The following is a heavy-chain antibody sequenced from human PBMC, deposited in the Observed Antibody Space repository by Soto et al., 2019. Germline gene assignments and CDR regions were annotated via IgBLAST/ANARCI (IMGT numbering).Heavy chain of an antibody. Sequence: QVQLQQWGAGLLKPSETLSLTCAVYGGSFSPYFWSWIRQPPGKGLEWSGEINHSGSTNYNPSLTRPATISVHTYKQAVSAERPSVAAADPAVHSCARLASGWPYYAVDCWGRDAPGTVSS. CDR3: ARLASGWPYYAVDC. V-gene: IGHV4-34*01. J-gene: IGHJ2*01. D-gene: IGHD6-19*01. CDR1: GGSFSPYF. CDR2: INHSGST.